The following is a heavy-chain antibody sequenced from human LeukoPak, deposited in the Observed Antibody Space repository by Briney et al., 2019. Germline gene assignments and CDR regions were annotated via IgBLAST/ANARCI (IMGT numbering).Heavy chain of an antibody. CDR3: ARGGVAGAGFDY. CDR1: GYTFTSSD. J-gene: IGHJ4*02. V-gene: IGHV1-8*03. D-gene: IGHD6-19*01. CDR2: MNPNSGNT. Sequence: GASVKVSCKASGYTFTSSDINWVRQATGQGLEWMGWMNPNSGNTDYAQKFQGRVTVTWNTSISTAYMELSSLRSEDTAVYYCARGGVAGAGFDYWGQGTLVTVSS.